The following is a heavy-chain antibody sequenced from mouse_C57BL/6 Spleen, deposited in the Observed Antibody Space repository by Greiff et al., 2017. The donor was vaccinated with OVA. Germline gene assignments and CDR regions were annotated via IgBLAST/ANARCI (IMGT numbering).Heavy chain of an antibody. Sequence: VHLVESGAELVKPGASVKISCKASGYAFSSYWMNWVKQRPGKGLEWIGQIYPGDGDTNYNGKFKGKATLTADKSSSTAYMQLSSLTSEDSAVYFCARGSNYVDWYFDVWGTGTTVTVSS. J-gene: IGHJ1*03. D-gene: IGHD2-5*01. CDR2: IYPGDGDT. CDR3: ARGSNYVDWYFDV. V-gene: IGHV1-80*01. CDR1: GYAFSSYW.